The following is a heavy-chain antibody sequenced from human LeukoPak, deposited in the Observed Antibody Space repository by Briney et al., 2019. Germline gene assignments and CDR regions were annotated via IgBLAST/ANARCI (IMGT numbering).Heavy chain of an antibody. D-gene: IGHD4-23*01. J-gene: IGHJ4*02. Sequence: GGSLRLSCAASGFTFDDYAMHWVRQAPGKGLEWVSGISWNSGSIGYADSVKGRFTISRDNAKNSLYLQMNSLRAEDTALYYCAKALHDYGGNLPGYRGQGTLVTVSS. CDR2: ISWNSGSI. CDR3: AKALHDYGGNLPGY. CDR1: GFTFDDYA. V-gene: IGHV3-9*01.